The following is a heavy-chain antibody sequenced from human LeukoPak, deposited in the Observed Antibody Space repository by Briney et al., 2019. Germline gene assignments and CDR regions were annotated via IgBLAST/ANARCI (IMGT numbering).Heavy chain of an antibody. Sequence: GGSLRLSCAASGFTFSSYEMNWVRQAPGKGLEWVSYISTSGGTTYYADSVKGRFTISRDNSKNTLYLQMNSLRAEDTAVYYCARGCPYYYDSSGYYLDYWGQGTLVTVSS. V-gene: IGHV3-48*03. CDR3: ARGCPYYYDSSGYYLDY. J-gene: IGHJ4*02. D-gene: IGHD3-22*01. CDR1: GFTFSSYE. CDR2: ISTSGGTT.